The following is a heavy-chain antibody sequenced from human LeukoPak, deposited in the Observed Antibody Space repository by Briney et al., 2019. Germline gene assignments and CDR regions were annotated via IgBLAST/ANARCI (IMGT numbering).Heavy chain of an antibody. CDR2: IYYSGSA. V-gene: IGHV4-39*06. CDR1: GGSISSRSYY. CDR3: AREYYDSNKAPAFDI. Sequence: SETLSLTCTVSGGSISSRSYYWGWIRQPPGKGLEWIGSIYYSGSAYYNPSLKSRVTMSVDTSRNQVPLKLSSVTAADTAVYYCAREYYDSNKAPAFDIWGQGTMVTVSS. J-gene: IGHJ3*02. D-gene: IGHD3-22*01.